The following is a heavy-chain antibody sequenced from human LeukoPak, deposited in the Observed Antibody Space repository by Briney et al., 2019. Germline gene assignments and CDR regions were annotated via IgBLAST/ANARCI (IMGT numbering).Heavy chain of an antibody. D-gene: IGHD4-17*01. CDR2: INAGNGNT. V-gene: IGHV1-3*01. J-gene: IGHJ4*02. Sequence: ASVKVSCKASGYTFTSYAMHWVRQAPGQRLEWMGWINAGNGNTKYSQKFQGRVTITRDTSASTAYMELSSLRSEDTAVYYCAREGDMDYGDYAFDYWGQRTLVTVSS. CDR1: GYTFTSYA. CDR3: AREGDMDYGDYAFDY.